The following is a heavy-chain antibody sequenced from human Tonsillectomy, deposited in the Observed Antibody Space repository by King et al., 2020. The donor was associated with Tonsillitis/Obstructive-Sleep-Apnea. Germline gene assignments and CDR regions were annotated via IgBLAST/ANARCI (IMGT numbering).Heavy chain of an antibody. CDR3: AGPNPDSSSWHPYGMDV. CDR2: IYPDDSDT. V-gene: IGHV5-51*03. Sequence: VQLVESGAEVKKPGESLKISCKGSGYSFTNYWIGWVRQMPGEGLEWMGIIYPDDSDTRYSPSFQGQVTISADKSISTAYLQWSSLKASDSAMYYCAGPNPDSSSWHPYGMDVWGQGTTVTVSS. D-gene: IGHD6-13*01. J-gene: IGHJ6*02. CDR1: GYSFTNYW.